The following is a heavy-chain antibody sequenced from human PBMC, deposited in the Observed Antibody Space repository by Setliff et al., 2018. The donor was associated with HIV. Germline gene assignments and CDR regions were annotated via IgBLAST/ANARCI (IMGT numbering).Heavy chain of an antibody. V-gene: IGHV4-30-4*02. Sequence: SETLSLTCSVSGGSINNDIYFWTWIRQHPGKGLEWIGYIYYSGNTYYHPSLKSRFTISVDTSQNQFSLNLSSVTAAGTAVYYCARSRPRSMDFYMDVWGKGTTVTVSS. CDR3: ARSRPRSMDFYMDV. D-gene: IGHD2-8*01. J-gene: IGHJ6*03. CDR1: GGSINNDIYF. CDR2: IYYSGNT.